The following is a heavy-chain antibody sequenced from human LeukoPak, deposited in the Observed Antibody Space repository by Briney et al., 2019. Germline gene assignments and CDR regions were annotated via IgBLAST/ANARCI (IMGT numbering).Heavy chain of an antibody. CDR2: IYPGDSDT. Sequence: GESLKSSCKGSGYSFTSYWIGWVRQMPGKGLEWMGIIYPGDSDTRYSPSFQGQVTISADKSISTAYLQWSSLKASDTAMYYCARSRYNWNDGSSWFDPWGQGTLVTVSS. V-gene: IGHV5-51*01. J-gene: IGHJ5*02. CDR3: ARSRYNWNDGSSWFDP. CDR1: GYSFTSYW. D-gene: IGHD1-1*01.